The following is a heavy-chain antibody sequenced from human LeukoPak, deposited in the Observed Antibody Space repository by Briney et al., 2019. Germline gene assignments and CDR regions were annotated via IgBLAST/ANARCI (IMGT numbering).Heavy chain of an antibody. CDR3: AKEADCSSTSCYAGNDAFDI. D-gene: IGHD2-2*01. Sequence: GGSLRLSCAASGFTFDDYAMHWVRQAPGKGLEWVSLISWDGGSTYYADSVKGRFTISRDNSKNSLYLQMNSLRAEDTALYYCAKEADCSSTSCYAGNDAFDIWGQGTMVTVSS. J-gene: IGHJ3*02. CDR2: ISWDGGST. CDR1: GFTFDDYA. V-gene: IGHV3-43D*03.